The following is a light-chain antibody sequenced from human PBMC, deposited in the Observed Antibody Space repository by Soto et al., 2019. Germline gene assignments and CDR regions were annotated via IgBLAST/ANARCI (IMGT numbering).Light chain of an antibody. J-gene: IGKJ2*01. V-gene: IGKV1-5*01. CDR3: QQYDTYYT. CDR1: QSVSNW. CDR2: GVS. Sequence: DIQMTQSPSTLSASVGDRATITCRASQSVSNWLAWYQQKPGKAPTLLIYGVSRWATGVPSRFSGSGSGTEFPLTINSLQPEDFATYFCQQYDTYYTFGQGTKVDIK.